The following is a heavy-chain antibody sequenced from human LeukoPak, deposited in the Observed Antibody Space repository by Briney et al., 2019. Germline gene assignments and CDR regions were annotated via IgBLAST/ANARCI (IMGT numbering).Heavy chain of an antibody. CDR1: GFTFSSYE. D-gene: IGHD6-13*01. Sequence: EGSLRLSCAASGFTFSSYEMNWVRQAPGKGLEWVSYISSSGSTIYYADSVKGRFTISRDNAKNSLYLQMNSLRAEDTAVYYCARGSAAGTHYYYYYMDVWGKGTTVTISS. J-gene: IGHJ6*03. V-gene: IGHV3-48*03. CDR2: ISSSGSTI. CDR3: ARGSAAGTHYYYYYMDV.